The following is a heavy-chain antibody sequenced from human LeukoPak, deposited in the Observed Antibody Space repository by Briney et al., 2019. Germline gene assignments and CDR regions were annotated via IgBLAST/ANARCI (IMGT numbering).Heavy chain of an antibody. Sequence: ASVKVSCKASGYTFTGYYMHWVRQAPGQGLEWMGWINPNSGGTNYAQKFQARVSITRDMSTSTAYMELSSLRSEDTAVYYCAADLPYSNYGPLDYWGPGTLVTVSS. CDR2: INPNSGGT. D-gene: IGHD4-11*01. V-gene: IGHV1-2*02. CDR1: GYTFTGYY. CDR3: AADLPYSNYGPLDY. J-gene: IGHJ4*02.